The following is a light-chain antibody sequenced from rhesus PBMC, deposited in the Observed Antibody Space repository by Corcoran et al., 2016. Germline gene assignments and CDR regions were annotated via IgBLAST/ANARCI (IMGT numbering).Light chain of an antibody. Sequence: DIQMTQSPSSLSASVGDRVTITCRASENVNNYLNWYQQKPGKAPKLRIYKASTLQSGVPSRFSGSGSGTDYTFTIGSLQPEDVATYYCQHGYGTPYSFGQGTKVEIK. J-gene: IGKJ2*01. CDR3: QHGYGTPYS. V-gene: IGKV1-74*01. CDR1: ENVNNY. CDR2: KAS.